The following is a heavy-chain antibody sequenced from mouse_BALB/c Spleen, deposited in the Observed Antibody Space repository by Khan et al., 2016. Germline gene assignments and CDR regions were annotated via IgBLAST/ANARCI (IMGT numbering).Heavy chain of an antibody. CDR1: GYTFTSFN. Sequence: QVQLQQPGSELVKPGASVKMSCKASGYTFTSFNIHWVKQTPGQGLEWIGIIYPGNGDFSSDQKFKDKATLTAAKSSSTAYMQLSSLTSEDSAVYYCARSGNDYDGWFFDVWGAGTTVTVSS. V-gene: IGHV1-12*01. CDR2: IYPGNGDF. J-gene: IGHJ1*01. D-gene: IGHD2-4*01. CDR3: ARSGNDYDGWFFDV.